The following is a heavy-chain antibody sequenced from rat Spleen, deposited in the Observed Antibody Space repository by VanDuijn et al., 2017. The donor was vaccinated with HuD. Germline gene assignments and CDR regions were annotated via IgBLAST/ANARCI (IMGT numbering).Heavy chain of an antibody. D-gene: IGHD3-2*01. CDR1: GFTFSDYY. J-gene: IGHJ2*01. CDR3: ARPRAYFDY. CDR2: ISYDGSST. Sequence: EVQLVESDGGLVQPGRSLKLSCAASGFTFSDYYMAWVRQAPTKGLEWVATISYDGSSTYYRDSVKGRFTISRDNAKSTLYLQMDSLRSEDTATYYCARPRAYFDYWGQGVMVTVSS. V-gene: IGHV5-29*01.